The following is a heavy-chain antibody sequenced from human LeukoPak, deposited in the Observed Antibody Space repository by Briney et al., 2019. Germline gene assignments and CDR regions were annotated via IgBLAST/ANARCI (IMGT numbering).Heavy chain of an antibody. V-gene: IGHV1-18*01. Sequence: GASVKVSCKASGYTFTSYGISWVRQAPGQGLEWMGWISAYNGNTNYAQKLQGRVTMTRDTSISTAYMELSRLRSDDTAVYYCARDRGGYDSFDYWGQGTLVTVSS. J-gene: IGHJ4*02. CDR2: ISAYNGNT. D-gene: IGHD5-12*01. CDR3: ARDRGGYDSFDY. CDR1: GYTFTSYG.